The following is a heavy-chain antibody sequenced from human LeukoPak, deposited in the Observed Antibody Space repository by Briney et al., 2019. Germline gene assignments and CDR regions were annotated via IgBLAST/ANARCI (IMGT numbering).Heavy chain of an antibody. D-gene: IGHD3-22*01. V-gene: IGHV4-30-4*01. CDR3: AGTYYYDSSGYPGAWFDP. J-gene: IGHJ5*02. Sequence: SETLSLTYTVSGGSISSGDYYWSWIRQPPGKGLEWIGYIYYSGSTYYNPSLKSRVTIPVDASKNQFSLKLSSVTAADTAVYYCAGTYYYDSSGYPGAWFDPWGQGTLVTVSS. CDR1: GGSISSGDYY. CDR2: IYYSGST.